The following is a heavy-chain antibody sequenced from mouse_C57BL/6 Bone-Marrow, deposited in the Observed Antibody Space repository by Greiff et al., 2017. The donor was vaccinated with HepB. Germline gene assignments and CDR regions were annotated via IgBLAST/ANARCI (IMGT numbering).Heavy chain of an antibody. D-gene: IGHD1-1*01. Sequence: VQLQQPGAELVRPGSSVKLSCKASGYTFTSYWMHWVKQRPIQGLEWIGNIDPSDSETHYNQKFKDKATLTVDKSSSTAYMQLSSLTSEDSAVYYCARRITTAHWYFGVWGTGTTVTVSS. CDR2: IDPSDSET. CDR3: ARRITTAHWYFGV. J-gene: IGHJ1*03. CDR1: GYTFTSYW. V-gene: IGHV1-52*01.